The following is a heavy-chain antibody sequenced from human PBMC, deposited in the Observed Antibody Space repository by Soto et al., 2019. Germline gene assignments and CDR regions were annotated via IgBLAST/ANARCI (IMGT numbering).Heavy chain of an antibody. CDR1: GGSVSSGDDF. CDR3: AREKGYISGPKNLDS. J-gene: IGHJ4*02. Sequence: SETLSLTCTVSGGSVSSGDDFWSWIRQPPGKGLEWIGYIYDSGSSYYNPSLKSRVTMSVDTSKNQFSLKLRSVTAADTAMYYCAREKGYISGPKNLDSWGQGTLVTVSS. D-gene: IGHD5-12*01. CDR2: IYDSGSS. V-gene: IGHV4-30-4*01.